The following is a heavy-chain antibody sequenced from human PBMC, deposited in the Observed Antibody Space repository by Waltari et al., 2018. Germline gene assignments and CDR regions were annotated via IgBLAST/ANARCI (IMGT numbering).Heavy chain of an antibody. Sequence: EVQLVESGGVVVQPGGSPRLSCAASGFTFAVYGMHWVRQAPGKGLEWVSLISSDGGSSYYGDSVKGRFTVSRDNSKNSLYLQMNSLRAEDTALYYCAKDILAYCGGDCYPDHWGQGTLVTVSS. J-gene: IGHJ4*02. D-gene: IGHD2-21*01. CDR3: AKDILAYCGGDCYPDH. V-gene: IGHV3-43D*03. CDR1: GFTFAVYG. CDR2: ISSDGGSS.